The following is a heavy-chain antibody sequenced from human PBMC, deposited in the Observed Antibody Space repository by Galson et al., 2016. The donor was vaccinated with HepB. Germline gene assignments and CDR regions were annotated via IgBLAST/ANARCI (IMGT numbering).Heavy chain of an antibody. D-gene: IGHD3-22*01. V-gene: IGHV1-2*02. CDR3: VIMSDIYYS. CDR1: GYTFTAHY. Sequence: SVKVSCKASGYTFTAHYIHWVRQAPGQGLEWMGWTSPDSGGTNYAQNFQGRVTMTRDTSISTPYMELSRLRSDDTAVFYSVIMSDIYYSWGQGTLVTVSS. J-gene: IGHJ4*02. CDR2: TSPDSGGT.